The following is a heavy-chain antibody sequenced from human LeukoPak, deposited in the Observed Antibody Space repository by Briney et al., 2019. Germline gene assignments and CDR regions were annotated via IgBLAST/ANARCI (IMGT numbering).Heavy chain of an antibody. J-gene: IGHJ6*03. V-gene: IGHV3-9*01. Sequence: GGSLRLSCAASGFTFDDYAMHWVRHAPGKGLEWVSGISWNYGTIVYADSVKGRFTISRDNTKNSLYLQMNGLRAEDTALYYCAKDLMASVSLYYMDVWGKGTTVTVSS. CDR1: GFTFDDYA. D-gene: IGHD5-24*01. CDR3: AKDLMASVSLYYMDV. CDR2: ISWNYGTI.